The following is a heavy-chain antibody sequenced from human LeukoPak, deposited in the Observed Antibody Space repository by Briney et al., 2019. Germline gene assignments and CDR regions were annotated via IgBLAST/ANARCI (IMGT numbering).Heavy chain of an antibody. CDR1: GGSISSYY. J-gene: IGHJ5*02. CDR3: AGIAAAGSRGWFEP. Sequence: SETLSLTCTASGGSISSYYWSWIRQPPGKGLEWIGYIYYSGSTNYNPSLKSRVTISVDTSKNQFSLKLSSVTAADTAGYYCAGIAAAGSRGWFEPWGQGTLVTVSS. V-gene: IGHV4-59*01. D-gene: IGHD6-13*01. CDR2: IYYSGST.